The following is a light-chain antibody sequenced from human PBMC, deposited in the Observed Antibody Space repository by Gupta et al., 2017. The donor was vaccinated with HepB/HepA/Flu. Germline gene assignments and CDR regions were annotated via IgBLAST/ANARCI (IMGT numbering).Light chain of an antibody. Sequence: EVVLMQSPATLSASPGDRVTLSCRASQNVKSDLAWYQQKLGQPPRLLIYEASTRATGIPARFSGSGSGTEFTLIISSLQPEDFAIYYCQRYNNWPPLTFGGGTKVEIK. CDR1: QNVKSD. V-gene: IGKV3-15*01. CDR2: EAS. J-gene: IGKJ4*01. CDR3: QRYNNWPPLT.